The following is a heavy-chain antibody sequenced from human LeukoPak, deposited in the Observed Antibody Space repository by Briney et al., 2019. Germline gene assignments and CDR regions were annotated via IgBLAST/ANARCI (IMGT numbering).Heavy chain of an antibody. CDR1: GFTFSRYS. CDR3: ARVGGGCSSTSCNDAFDI. D-gene: IGHD2-2*01. J-gene: IGHJ3*02. CDR2: IKQDGSEK. Sequence: GGSLRLSCTTSGFTFSRYSMNWVRQAPGKGLEWVANIKQDGSEKYYVDSVKGRFTISRDNAKNSLYLQMNSLRAEDTAVYYCARVGGGCSSTSCNDAFDIWGQGTMVTVSS. V-gene: IGHV3-7*01.